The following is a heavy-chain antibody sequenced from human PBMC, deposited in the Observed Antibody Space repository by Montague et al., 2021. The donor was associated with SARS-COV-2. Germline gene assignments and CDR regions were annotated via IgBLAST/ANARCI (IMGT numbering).Heavy chain of an antibody. V-gene: IGHV4-4*09. J-gene: IGHJ4*02. Sequence: SETRSLTCPVSSGSLSNYYWSWIRQSPDKGLEWIGYMYETGNMIYNPSLRSRVSISADTSKSQFSLRLTSVTAADSARYYCARNMAYWGQGVLVTV. CDR2: MYETGNM. D-gene: IGHD2/OR15-2a*01. CDR1: SGSLSNYY. CDR3: ARNMAY.